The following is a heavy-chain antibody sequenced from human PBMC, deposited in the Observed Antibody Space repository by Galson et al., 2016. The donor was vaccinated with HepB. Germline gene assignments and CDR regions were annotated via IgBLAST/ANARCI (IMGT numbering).Heavy chain of an antibody. V-gene: IGHV3-7*01. J-gene: IGHJ4*02. CDR1: GFTFSTYA. CDR2: IKGDGSQK. Sequence: SLRLSCAASGFTFSTYAMNWVRQAPGKGLEWVATIKGDGSQKSYVDSVRGRFTVSRGSAENSLFLQMDSLRAEDTAVYHCARLGGSGWTFDFWGQGTLVIAS. D-gene: IGHD6-19*01. CDR3: ARLGGSGWTFDF.